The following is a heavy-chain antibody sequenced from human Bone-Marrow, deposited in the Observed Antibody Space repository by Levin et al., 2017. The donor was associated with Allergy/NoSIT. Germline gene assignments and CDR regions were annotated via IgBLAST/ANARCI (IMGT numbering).Heavy chain of an antibody. CDR1: GYTFTSYD. Sequence: ASVKVSCKASGYTFTSYDINWVRQATGQGLEWMGWMNPNSGNTGYAQKFQGRVTMTRNTSINTAYLELSSLKSEDTAVFFCARDSNYGIDYWGQGTLVTVSS. CDR2: MNPNSGNT. V-gene: IGHV1-8*01. CDR3: ARDSNYGIDY. J-gene: IGHJ4*02. D-gene: IGHD4-11*01.